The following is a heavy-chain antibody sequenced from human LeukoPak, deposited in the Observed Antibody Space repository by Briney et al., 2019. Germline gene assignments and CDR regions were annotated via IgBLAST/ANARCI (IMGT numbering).Heavy chain of an antibody. CDR3: AKSGRWELLSYHV. D-gene: IGHD1-26*01. V-gene: IGHV3-23*01. CDR2: MSGSGGST. J-gene: IGHJ4*02. Sequence: GGSLRLSCAASGFTFSSYTMSWVRQAPGKGLEWVSAMSGSGGSTYYADSVKGRFTISRDNSKNTLYLQMNSLRAEDTAVYYCAKSGRWELLSYHVWGQGTLVTVSS. CDR1: GFTFSSYT.